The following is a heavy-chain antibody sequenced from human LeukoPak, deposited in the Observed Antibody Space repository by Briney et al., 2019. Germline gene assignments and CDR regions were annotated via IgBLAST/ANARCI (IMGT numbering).Heavy chain of an antibody. Sequence: SETLSLTCTVSGGSISSSYYYWGWIPQSPGKGLEWIGSIYYSGSTYYNSSLKSRVTISVDTSKNQFSLRLSSVTAADTAVYYCARHFYGSGYYYYYYMDVWGNGTTVTISS. V-gene: IGHV4-39*01. CDR3: ARHFYGSGYYYYYYMDV. D-gene: IGHD3-10*01. J-gene: IGHJ6*03. CDR1: GGSISSSYYY. CDR2: IYYSGST.